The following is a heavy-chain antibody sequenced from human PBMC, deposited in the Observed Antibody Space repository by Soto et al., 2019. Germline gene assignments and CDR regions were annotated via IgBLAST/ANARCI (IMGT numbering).Heavy chain of an antibody. CDR2: SYYSGRT. CDR3: ARLIGPGGYFAA. V-gene: IGHV4-39*01. Sequence: QLQLQESGPGLVKPSETLSLTCTVSGGSISSSSYYWCWIRQPPGKGLEWIGSSYYSGRTYYNPSLRQLETLSEYTSKKRFALKLIYVTAADTAVDYCARLIGPGGYFAAWGQGTLVNV. D-gene: IGHD3-16*02. CDR1: GGSISSSSYY. J-gene: IGHJ4*02.